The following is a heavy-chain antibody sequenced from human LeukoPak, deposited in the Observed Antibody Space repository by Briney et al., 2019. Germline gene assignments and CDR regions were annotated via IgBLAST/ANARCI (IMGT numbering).Heavy chain of an antibody. CDR1: GFTFSDYT. CDR2: ITSNGGNI. J-gene: IGHJ6*03. D-gene: IGHD1-26*01. CDR3: ARVKAGATISDFYYYYMDV. Sequence: GGSLRLSCAASGFTFSDYTMRWVRQAPGKRLEYVSAITSNGGNIHYANSVKGRFTISRDNSKNSLYLQMGGLRTEDMAVYHCARVKAGATISDFYYYYMDVWGKGTTVTVSS. V-gene: IGHV3-64*01.